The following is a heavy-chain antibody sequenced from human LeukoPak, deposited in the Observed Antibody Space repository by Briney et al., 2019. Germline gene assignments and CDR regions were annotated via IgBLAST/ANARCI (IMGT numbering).Heavy chain of an antibody. CDR3: AKEGTIFGVVIMLFDY. CDR2: ISYDGSNK. Sequence: GGSLRLSCAASGFTFSSYDIPWVRQAPGKGLEWVAVISYDGSNKYYADSVKGRFTISRDNSKNTLYLQMNSLRAEDTAVYYCAKEGTIFGVVIMLFDYWGQGTLVTVSS. D-gene: IGHD3-3*01. CDR1: GFTFSSYD. V-gene: IGHV3-30*18. J-gene: IGHJ4*02.